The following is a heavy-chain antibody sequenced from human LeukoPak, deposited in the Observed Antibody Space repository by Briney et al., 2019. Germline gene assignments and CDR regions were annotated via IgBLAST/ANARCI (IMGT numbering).Heavy chain of an antibody. CDR2: IIPIFGTA. CDR3: ARDFYSSLYENWFDP. V-gene: IGHV1-69*05. J-gene: IGHJ5*02. CDR1: GGTFSSYA. D-gene: IGHD6-13*01. Sequence: SVKVSCTGSGGTFSSYAITWVRHGPAQGLEWMWGIIPIFGTANYAQKCQGRVTISTDESTSTAYMELSSLRSEDTAVYYCARDFYSSLYENWFDPWGQGTLVTVSS.